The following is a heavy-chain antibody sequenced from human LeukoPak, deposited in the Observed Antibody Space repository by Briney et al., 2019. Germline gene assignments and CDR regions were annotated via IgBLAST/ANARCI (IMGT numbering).Heavy chain of an antibody. J-gene: IGHJ5*02. Sequence: SETLSLTCTVSGGSISSYYWSWIRQPPGKGLEWIGYIYYSGSTNYNPSLKSRVTISVDTSKNQFSLKLSSVTAADTAVYYCASQGGSAYNWFDPWGQGTLVTVSS. CDR3: ASQGGSAYNWFDP. D-gene: IGHD3-10*01. CDR1: GGSISSYY. CDR2: IYYSGST. V-gene: IGHV4-59*12.